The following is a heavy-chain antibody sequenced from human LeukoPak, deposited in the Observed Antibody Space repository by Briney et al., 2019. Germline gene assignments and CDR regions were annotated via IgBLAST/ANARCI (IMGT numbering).Heavy chain of an antibody. V-gene: IGHV3-20*04. Sequence: PGGSLRLSCAASGFTFDDYGMSWVRQAPRKGLEWVSGINWNGGSTGYADSVKGRFTISRDNAKNSLYLQMNSLRAEDTALYYCAREAEYTYYYDSSGYSAYYFDYWGQGTLVTVSS. J-gene: IGHJ4*02. D-gene: IGHD3-22*01. CDR3: AREAEYTYYYDSSGYSAYYFDY. CDR1: GFTFDDYG. CDR2: INWNGGST.